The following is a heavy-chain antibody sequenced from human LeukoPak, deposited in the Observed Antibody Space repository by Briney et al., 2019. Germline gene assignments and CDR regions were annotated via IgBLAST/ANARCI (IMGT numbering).Heavy chain of an antibody. CDR2: IFYSGDT. D-gene: IGHD2-2*01. V-gene: IGHV4-39*07. J-gene: IGHJ3*01. Sequence: PSETLSLTCSVSGTTIRSGGYYWLWLRQPPGRELEWIGSIFYSGDTYYNPSVESRVTLSLDTSKNHFSLELTAVTAADTAVYYCARRGHQLPVDAFDVWGQGTMVTFSS. CDR1: GTTIRSGGYY. CDR3: ARRGHQLPVDAFDV.